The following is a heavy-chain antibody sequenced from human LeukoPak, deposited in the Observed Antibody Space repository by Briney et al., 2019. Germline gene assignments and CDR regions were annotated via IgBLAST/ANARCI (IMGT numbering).Heavy chain of an antibody. D-gene: IGHD6-13*01. J-gene: IGHJ4*02. Sequence: GGSLRLSCAASGFTFSDYWMTWVRQTPGEGLECVANINQYGGEISYVDSVKGRFTISRDNAKNSLSLQMSSLRVEDTAVYYCVKGPLITAAGTYWGQGTLVIVSS. CDR2: INQYGGEI. CDR3: VKGPLITAAGTY. V-gene: IGHV3-7*03. CDR1: GFTFSDYW.